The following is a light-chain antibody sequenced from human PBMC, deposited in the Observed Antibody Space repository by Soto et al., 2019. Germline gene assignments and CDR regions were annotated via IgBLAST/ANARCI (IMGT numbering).Light chain of an antibody. CDR1: LNVATN. Sequence: TVMTQSPATLSMSPGDRAALSCRASLNVATNMAWYQQKPGQAPRLLIYGASIRATGVPARFTGSGSGTEFTLTINNLQSEDFAVYYCHQYNTGLRTFGRGTRVEVK. CDR2: GAS. J-gene: IGKJ1*01. CDR3: HQYNTGLRT. V-gene: IGKV3-15*01.